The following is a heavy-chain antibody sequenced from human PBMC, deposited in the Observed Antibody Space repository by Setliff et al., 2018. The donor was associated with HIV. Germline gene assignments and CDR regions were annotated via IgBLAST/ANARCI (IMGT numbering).Heavy chain of an antibody. V-gene: IGHV4-34*01. J-gene: IGHJ3*02. Sequence: PSETLSLTCAVYGGSFSGYYWNWIRQPPGKGLEWIGEINHSGSTNYNPSLKSRVTILVDTSKNQFSLKLISVAAADTAVYYCARDAGNYYAFDIWGQGTMVTVSS. CDR2: INHSGST. CDR3: ARDAGNYYAFDI. D-gene: IGHD1-26*01. CDR1: GGSFSGYY.